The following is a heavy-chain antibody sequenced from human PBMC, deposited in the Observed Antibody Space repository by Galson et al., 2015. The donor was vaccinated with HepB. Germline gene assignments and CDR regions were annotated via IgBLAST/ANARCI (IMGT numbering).Heavy chain of an antibody. J-gene: IGHJ4*02. CDR3: AKDKAYYYGSGSYYRWLLDY. V-gene: IGHV3-30*18. D-gene: IGHD3-10*01. CDR1: GFTFSSYG. CDR2: ISYDGSNK. Sequence: LRLSCAASGFTFSSYGMHWVRQAPGKGLEWVAVISYDGSNKYYADSVKGRFTISRDNSKNTLYLQMNSLRAEDTAVYYCAKDKAYYYGSGSYYRWLLDYWGQGTLVTVSS.